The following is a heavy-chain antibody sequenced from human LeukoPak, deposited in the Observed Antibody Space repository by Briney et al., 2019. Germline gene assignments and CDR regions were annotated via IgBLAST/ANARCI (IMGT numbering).Heavy chain of an antibody. CDR1: GGSISSSSYY. J-gene: IGHJ5*02. Sequence: SETLSLTCTVSGGSISSSSYYWGWIRQPPGKGLEWIGSIYYSGSTYYNPSLKSRVTISVDTSKNQFSLKLSSVTAADTAVYYCARDSGYYGSGSYYETNWFDPRGQGTLVTVSS. D-gene: IGHD3-10*01. CDR2: IYYSGST. V-gene: IGHV4-39*07. CDR3: ARDSGYYGSGSYYETNWFDP.